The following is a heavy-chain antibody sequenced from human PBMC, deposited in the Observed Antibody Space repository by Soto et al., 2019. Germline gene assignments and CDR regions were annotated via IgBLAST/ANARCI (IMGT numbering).Heavy chain of an antibody. CDR1: GFPFSNAW. J-gene: IGHJ4*02. D-gene: IGHD3-16*02. CDR3: TTYDCSWGNYRYRWAY. Sequence: EVQLVESGGGLVKPGGSLRLSCAASGFPFSNAWMSWVRQAPGEGLEWVARIKSETDGGTTDYAAPVEGRFTISRDDSKNTMDLQMNSLKTEDTVVDYCTTYDCSWGNYRYRWAYWGQGTLVTVSS. CDR2: IKSETDGGTT. V-gene: IGHV3-15*01.